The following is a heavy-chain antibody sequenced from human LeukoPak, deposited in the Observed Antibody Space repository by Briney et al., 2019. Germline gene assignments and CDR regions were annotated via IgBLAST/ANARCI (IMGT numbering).Heavy chain of an antibody. CDR3: SRERAGYYSDY. D-gene: IGHD2-15*01. CDR1: GFPFSTYT. CDR2: ITGTETTT. Sequence: RGSLRLSCAASGFPFSTYTMQWVRQAPGKGLEFVSLITGTETTTVYADSVKGRFTISRDNSKSKRYLQMGSLRAEDMAVYYCSRERAGYYSDYWGEGTLVTVSS. J-gene: IGHJ4*02. V-gene: IGHV3-64*02.